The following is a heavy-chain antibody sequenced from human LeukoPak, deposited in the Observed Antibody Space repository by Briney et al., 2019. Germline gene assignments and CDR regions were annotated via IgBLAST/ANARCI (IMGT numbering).Heavy chain of an antibody. V-gene: IGHV3-74*01. Sequence: PGGSLRLSCAASGFTFSSYWMHWVRQAPGKGLVWVSRINSDGSSTSYADSVKGRFTISRDNAKNTLYLQMNSPRAEDTAVYYCQRKGEKGLVGFASWGQGPLSPSPQ. CDR3: QRKGEKGLVGFAS. D-gene: IGHD2-8*02. CDR1: GFTFSSYW. CDR2: INSDGSST. J-gene: IGHJ5*02.